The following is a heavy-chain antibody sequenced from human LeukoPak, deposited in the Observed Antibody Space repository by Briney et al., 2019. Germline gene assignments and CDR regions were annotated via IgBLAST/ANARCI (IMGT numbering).Heavy chain of an antibody. J-gene: IGHJ6*02. Sequence: GGSLRLSCAASGFTFDDYPMHWVRQAPGKGLEWVSLISWDGGSTYYADSVKGRFTISRDNSKNSLYLQMNSLRTEDTALYYCAKDLDVAATGYGMDVWGQGTTVTVSS. V-gene: IGHV3-43*01. D-gene: IGHD2-15*01. CDR3: AKDLDVAATGYGMDV. CDR1: GFTFDDYP. CDR2: ISWDGGST.